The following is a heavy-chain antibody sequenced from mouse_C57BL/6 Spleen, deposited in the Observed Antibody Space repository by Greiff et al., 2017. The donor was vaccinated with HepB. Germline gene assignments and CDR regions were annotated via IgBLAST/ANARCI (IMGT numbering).Heavy chain of an antibody. CDR1: GYAFSSYW. D-gene: IGHD2-3*01. V-gene: IGHV1-80*01. CDR3: ARTGELYDGYYDAMDY. CDR2: IYPGDGDT. Sequence: QVQLKQSGAELVKPGASVKISCKASGYAFSSYWMNWVKQRPGKGLEWIGQIYPGDGDTNYNGKFKGKATLTADKSSSTAYMQLSSLTSEDSAVYFCARTGELYDGYYDAMDYWGQGTSVTVSS. J-gene: IGHJ4*01.